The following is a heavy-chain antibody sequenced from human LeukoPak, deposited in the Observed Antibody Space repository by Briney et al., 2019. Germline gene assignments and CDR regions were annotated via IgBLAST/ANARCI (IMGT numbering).Heavy chain of an antibody. CDR3: AKSGVKYSYGSDGF. D-gene: IGHD5-18*01. CDR1: GFTFSSYG. Sequence: QTGGSLRLSCAASGFTFSSYGMHWVRQAPGKGLEWVAVISYDGSNKYYADSVKGRFTISRDNSKNTLYLQMNSLRAEDTAVYYCAKSGVKYSYGSDGFWGQGTLVTVSS. V-gene: IGHV3-30*18. CDR2: ISYDGSNK. J-gene: IGHJ4*02.